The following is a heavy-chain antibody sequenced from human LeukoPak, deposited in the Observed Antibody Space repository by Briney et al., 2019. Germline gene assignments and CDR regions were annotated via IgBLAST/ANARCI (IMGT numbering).Heavy chain of an antibody. CDR2: IIASGRHI. D-gene: IGHD1-26*01. V-gene: IGHV3-11*01. CDR3: ARDNGVGGAFSL. J-gene: IGHJ3*01. CDR1: GFTFSDYH. Sequence: PGGSLRLSCAASGFTFSDYHMSWIRQAPGKGLEWVSYIIASGRHIYYGDSVRGRFTVSRDNARNSLSLQMNSLGAEDTAVYYCARDNGVGGAFSLWGQGTMVTVSS.